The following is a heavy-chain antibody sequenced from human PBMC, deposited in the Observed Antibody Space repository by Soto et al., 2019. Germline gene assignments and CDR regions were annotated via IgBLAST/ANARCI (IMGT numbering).Heavy chain of an antibody. CDR1: GFTFSNYA. D-gene: IGHD2-15*01. Sequence: QVQLVESGGGVVQPGRSLRLSCAASGFTFSNYAMHWVRQTPGKGLEWVAFLSYDGTTEHFGESVKGRFTIARDNSKSVLYLQMNSLRPEDTAVYSCARGRGTGCFLVDSWGQGTLVTVSS. V-gene: IGHV3-30*03. J-gene: IGHJ4*02. CDR2: LSYDGTTE. CDR3: ARGRGTGCFLVDS.